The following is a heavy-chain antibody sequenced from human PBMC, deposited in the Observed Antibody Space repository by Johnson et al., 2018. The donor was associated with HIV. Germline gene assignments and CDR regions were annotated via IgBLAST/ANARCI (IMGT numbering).Heavy chain of an antibody. CDR1: GFTFSSYW. V-gene: IGHV3-7*03. Sequence: VQLVESGGVVVQPGGSLRLSCAASGFTFSSYWMSWVRQAPGTGLEWVANIKQDGSEKYYVDSVKGRFTISRDDANNSLYLQMNRLRVEDTAGYYCANRGHLAWPETYAFDIWGQGTMVTVSS. CDR3: ANRGHLAWPETYAFDI. D-gene: IGHD1-14*01. J-gene: IGHJ3*02. CDR2: IKQDGSEK.